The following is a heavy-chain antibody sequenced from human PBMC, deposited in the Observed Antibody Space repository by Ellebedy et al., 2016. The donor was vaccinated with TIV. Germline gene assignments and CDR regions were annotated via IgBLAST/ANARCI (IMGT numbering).Heavy chain of an antibody. J-gene: IGHJ6*02. CDR3: AREPMVRGVIRRGYAMNV. Sequence: LSLTXAAFGFTFSSYGMHWVRQAPGKGLEWVAVIWYDGSNKYYADSVKGQFTISRDNSKNTLYLQMNSLRAEDTAVYYCAREPMVRGVIRRGYAMNVWGQGTTVTVSS. CDR2: IWYDGSNK. V-gene: IGHV3-33*01. D-gene: IGHD3-10*01. CDR1: GFTFSSYG.